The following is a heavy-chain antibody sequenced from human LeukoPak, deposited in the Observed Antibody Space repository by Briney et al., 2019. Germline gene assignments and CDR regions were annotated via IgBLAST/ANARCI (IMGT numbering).Heavy chain of an antibody. J-gene: IGHJ3*02. D-gene: IGHD3-22*01. V-gene: IGHV3-66*01. CDR3: ASPWVDYDSSGYFGDAFDI. CDR2: IYSGGST. Sequence: GGSLRLSCAASGFTVSSNYMSWVRQAPGKWLEWVSVIYSGGSTYYADSVKGRFTISRDNSKNTLYLQMNSLRAEDTAVYYCASPWVDYDSSGYFGDAFDIWGQGTMVTVSS. CDR1: GFTVSSNY.